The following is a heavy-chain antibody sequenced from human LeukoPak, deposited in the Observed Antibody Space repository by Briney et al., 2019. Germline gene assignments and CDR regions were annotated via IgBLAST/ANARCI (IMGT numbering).Heavy chain of an antibody. D-gene: IGHD6-13*01. V-gene: IGHV3-30*18. CDR2: ISYDGSTK. J-gene: IGHJ4*02. CDR3: AKKGSPYSRPGYFDY. Sequence: GGSLRLSCAASGFTFSSYGMHWVRQAPGKGLEWVAVISYDGSTKYYTDSVKGRFTISRDNSKSTLYLQMNSLRAEDTAVYSCAKKGSPYSRPGYFDYWGQGTLVTVSS. CDR1: GFTFSSYG.